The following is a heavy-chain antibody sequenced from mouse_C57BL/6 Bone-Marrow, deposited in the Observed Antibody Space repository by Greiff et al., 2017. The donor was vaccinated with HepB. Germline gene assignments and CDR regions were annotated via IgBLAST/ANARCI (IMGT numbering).Heavy chain of an antibody. CDR2: ISSGSSTI. Sequence: EVKLMESGGGLVKPGGSLKLSCAASGFTFSDYGMHWVRQAPEKGLEWVAYISSGSSTIYYADTVKGRFPISRDNAKNTLFLQMTSLRSEDTAMYYCASEGYFDYWGQGTTLTVSS. CDR1: GFTFSDYG. V-gene: IGHV5-17*01. J-gene: IGHJ2*01. CDR3: ASEGYFDY.